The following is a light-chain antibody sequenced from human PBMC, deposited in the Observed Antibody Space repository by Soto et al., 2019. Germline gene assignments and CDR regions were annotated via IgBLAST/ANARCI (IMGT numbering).Light chain of an antibody. Sequence: QMTQSPSTLSASEGDRVTITCWASQSVGSWLAWHQQKPGRAPKVLVYKASNLQDGVPSRFSGSGSGTEFTLTISNLQPDDVATYFCHQYSRYPWTFGQGTKVEIK. CDR2: KAS. V-gene: IGKV1-5*03. J-gene: IGKJ1*01. CDR1: QSVGSW. CDR3: HQYSRYPWT.